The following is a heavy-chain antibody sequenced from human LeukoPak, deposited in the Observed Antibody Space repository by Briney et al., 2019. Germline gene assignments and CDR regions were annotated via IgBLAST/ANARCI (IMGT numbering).Heavy chain of an antibody. CDR3: AREGRRPRYFDY. Sequence: SETLSLTCTVSGGSFSSSPYYWGWLRQPPGKGLEWVGEINHSGSTNYNPSLKSRVTISVDTSKNQFSLKLSSVTAADTAVYYCAREGRRPRYFDYWGQGTLVTVSS. V-gene: IGHV4-39*07. CDR2: INHSGST. CDR1: GGSFSSSPYY. J-gene: IGHJ4*02.